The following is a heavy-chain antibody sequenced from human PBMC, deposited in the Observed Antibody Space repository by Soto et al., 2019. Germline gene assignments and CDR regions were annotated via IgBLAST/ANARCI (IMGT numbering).Heavy chain of an antibody. V-gene: IGHV6-1*01. CDR3: AREPDTMGIAARPTHYYYGMDV. CDR1: GDSVSSNSAA. D-gene: IGHD6-6*01. CDR2: TYYRSKWYN. Sequence: PSQTLSLTCAISGDSVSSNSAAWNWIRQSPSRGLEWLGRTYYRSKWYNDYAVFVKSRITINPDTSKNQFSLQLNSVTPEDTAVYYCAREPDTMGIAARPTHYYYGMDVWGQGTTVTVSS. J-gene: IGHJ6*02.